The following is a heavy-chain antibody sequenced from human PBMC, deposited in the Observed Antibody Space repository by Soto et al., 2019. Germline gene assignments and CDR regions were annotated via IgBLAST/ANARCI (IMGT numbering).Heavy chain of an antibody. J-gene: IGHJ4*02. D-gene: IGHD3-16*01. CDR3: ALEKGAGTYMGFDY. CDR2: IYHSGGT. Sequence: QVQLQESGPGLVEPSGTLSLTCSVCGGSISTNNWWSWVRQSPGRGLEWIGEIYHSGGTNYNPSLKRRVTMSVDKSKSRFSLEMMSVPAAATAVYYCALEKGAGTYMGFDYWGQGTLVTVSS. CDR1: GGSISTNNW. V-gene: IGHV4-4*02.